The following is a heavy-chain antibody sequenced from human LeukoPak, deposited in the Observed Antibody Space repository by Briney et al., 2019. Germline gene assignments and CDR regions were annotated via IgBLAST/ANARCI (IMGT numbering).Heavy chain of an antibody. CDR2: INPSGGST. D-gene: IGHD2-8*01. CDR3: ARDYTNARAFDY. CDR1: GYTLTNYF. V-gene: IGHV1-46*01. Sequence: ASVKVSCKASGYTLTNYFIHWVRQAPGQELEWMGIINPSGGSTSYAQKFQGTVTMTRDTSTNTVYMELSSLRSEDTAVYYCARDYTNARAFDYWGQGTLVTVSS. J-gene: IGHJ4*02.